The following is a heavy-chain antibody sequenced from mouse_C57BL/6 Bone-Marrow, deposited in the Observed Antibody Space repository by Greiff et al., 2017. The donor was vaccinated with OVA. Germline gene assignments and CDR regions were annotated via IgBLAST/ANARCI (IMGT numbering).Heavy chain of an antibody. Sequence: EVQLQQSGAELVRPGSSVKMSCKTSGYTFTSYGINWVKQRPGQGLEWIGSIYIGNGYNEYNEKFKGKATLTSDTSYSTAYMQLISVTSEDSAIYFCARERGTTVVDYYAMDYWGQGTSVTVSS. CDR2: IYIGNGYN. J-gene: IGHJ4*01. V-gene: IGHV1-58*01. CDR3: ARERGTTVVDYYAMDY. D-gene: IGHD1-1*01. CDR1: GYTFTSYG.